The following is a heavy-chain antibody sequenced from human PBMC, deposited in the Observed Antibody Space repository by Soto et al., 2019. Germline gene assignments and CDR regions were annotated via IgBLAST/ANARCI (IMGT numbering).Heavy chain of an antibody. D-gene: IGHD3-16*01. J-gene: IGHJ5*02. CDR1: SGSFSSYY. V-gene: IGHV4-34*02. CDR2: IHPSGDT. CDR3: SRGRDPHEGGRT. Sequence: QVQLQQWGAGLLKPSETLSLTCAVHSGSFSSYYCTWTRQPPGKGLEGIGEIHPSGDTDYNPALRTHVTISLDTSKSPFSQRLTSVTGAEPAVYFCSRGRDPHEGGRTWGQGTLVTVSS.